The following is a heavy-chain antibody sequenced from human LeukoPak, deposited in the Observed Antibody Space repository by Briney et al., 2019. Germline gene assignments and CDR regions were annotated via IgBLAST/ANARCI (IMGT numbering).Heavy chain of an antibody. D-gene: IGHD6-25*01. J-gene: IGHJ5*02. CDR1: GFTFSSYS. Sequence: PGXXLRLSCAASGFTFSSYSMNWVRQAPGKGLEWVSSISSSSSYIYYADSVKGRFTISRDNAKNSLYLQMNSLRAEDTAVYYCAKLPAASRIEFDPWGQGTLVTVSS. CDR3: AKLPAASRIEFDP. V-gene: IGHV3-21*01. CDR2: ISSSSSYI.